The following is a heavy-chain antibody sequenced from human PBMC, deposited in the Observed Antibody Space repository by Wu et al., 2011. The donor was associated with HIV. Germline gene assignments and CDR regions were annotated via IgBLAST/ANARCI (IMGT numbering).Heavy chain of an antibody. V-gene: IGHV1-69*05. Sequence: QVQLVQSGAAVKKPGSSVKVSCRATGGTFNNSLINWVRQAPGHGLEWMGGITPPFGSANYAQTFQGRVTLTTDESTSTVYLKLSSLRSEDTAAYFCARGPRDMLTGFSSQFHMDVWGQGTTVTVSS. CDR2: ITPPFGSA. D-gene: IGHD3-9*01. CDR1: GGTFNNSL. J-gene: IGHJ6*02. CDR3: ARGPRDMLTGFSSQFHMDV.